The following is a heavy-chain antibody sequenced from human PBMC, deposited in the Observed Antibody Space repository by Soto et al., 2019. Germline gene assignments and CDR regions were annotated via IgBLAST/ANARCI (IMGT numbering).Heavy chain of an antibody. V-gene: IGHV3-11*01. CDR2: ISSSGSTI. Sequence: GGSLRLSCAASGFTFSDYYMSWIRQAPGKGLEWVSYISSSGSTIYYADSVKGRFTISRDNAKNSLYLQMNSLRAEDTAVYYCASPVAAAGNAFDIWGQGTMVTVSS. D-gene: IGHD6-13*01. CDR3: ASPVAAAGNAFDI. J-gene: IGHJ3*02. CDR1: GFTFSDYY.